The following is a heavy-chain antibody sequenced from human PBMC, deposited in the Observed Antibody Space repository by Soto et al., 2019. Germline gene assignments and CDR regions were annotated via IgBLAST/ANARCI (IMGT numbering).Heavy chain of an antibody. J-gene: IGHJ6*02. V-gene: IGHV1-2*04. D-gene: IGHD5-18*01. Sequence: ASVKVSCKASGYTFTGYYMHWVRQAPGQGLEWMGWINPNSGGTNYAQKFQGWVTMTRDTSISTAYMELSRLRSDDTAVYYCLRGQRGYSYGMYVWGQGTTVTVSS. CDR1: GYTFTGYY. CDR2: INPNSGGT. CDR3: LRGQRGYSYGMYV.